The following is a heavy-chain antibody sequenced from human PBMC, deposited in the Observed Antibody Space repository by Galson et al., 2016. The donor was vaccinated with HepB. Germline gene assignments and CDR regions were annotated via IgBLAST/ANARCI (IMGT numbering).Heavy chain of an antibody. J-gene: IGHJ5*02. CDR3: ATSWYYDSWSEHSHQGWFDP. D-gene: IGHD3-3*01. Sequence: TLSLTCSVSGVSISNSGRYWTWVRQHPGQGLEWIGYISHSGSAYYNLSLRSRLTISVDTSKNQFSLKLSSVTAADTAMYYCATSWYYDSWSEHSHQGWFDPWGQGILVTVSS. V-gene: IGHV4-31*03. CDR2: ISHSGSA. CDR1: GVSISNSGRY.